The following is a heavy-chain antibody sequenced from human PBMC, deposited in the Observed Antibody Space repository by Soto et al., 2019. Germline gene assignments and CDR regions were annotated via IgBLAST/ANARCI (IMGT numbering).Heavy chain of an antibody. CDR3: AGWIQLQQYYYYGMDV. D-gene: IGHD5-18*01. J-gene: IGHJ6*02. CDR1: GGSISSSNW. V-gene: IGHV4-4*02. Sequence: SDTLSLTCAVSGGSISSSNWWSWGRQPPGKGLEWIGEIYHSGSTNYNPSLKSRVTISVDKSKNQFSLKLSSVTAADTAVYYCAGWIQLQQYYYYGMDVWGQGTTVTVSS. CDR2: IYHSGST.